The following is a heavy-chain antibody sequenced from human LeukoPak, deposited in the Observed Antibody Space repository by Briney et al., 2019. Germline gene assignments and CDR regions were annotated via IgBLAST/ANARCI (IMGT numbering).Heavy chain of an antibody. J-gene: IGHJ4*02. Sequence: GASVKVFCNASGYTFTSYGISWVRQAPGQGLEGMGWISAYNGNTTYAQKLQGRVTMTTDTSTSTAYMELRSLRSDDTAVYYCARDSTGSPFDYWGQGILVTVSS. D-gene: IGHD1-14*01. CDR1: GYTFTSYG. V-gene: IGHV1-18*01. CDR2: ISAYNGNT. CDR3: ARDSTGSPFDY.